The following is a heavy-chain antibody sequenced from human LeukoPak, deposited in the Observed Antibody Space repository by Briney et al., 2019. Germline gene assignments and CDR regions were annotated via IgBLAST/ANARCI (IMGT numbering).Heavy chain of an antibody. D-gene: IGHD3-22*01. Sequence: ASVKVSCKASGGTFSNYAISWVRQAPGQGLEWMGRINPNSGGTNYAQKFQGRVTMTRDTSISTVYMELSRLRSDDTAVYYCARVGYYESSGYYEYWGQGTLVTVSS. J-gene: IGHJ4*02. CDR1: GGTFSNYA. V-gene: IGHV1-2*06. CDR3: ARVGYYESSGYYEY. CDR2: INPNSGGT.